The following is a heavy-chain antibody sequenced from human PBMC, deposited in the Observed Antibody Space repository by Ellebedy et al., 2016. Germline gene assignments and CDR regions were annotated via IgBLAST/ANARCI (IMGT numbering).Heavy chain of an antibody. J-gene: IGHJ3*02. D-gene: IGHD6-13*01. CDR2: ISTSSSYI. V-gene: IGHV3-21*01. CDR3: ARESIADVFDI. CDR1: GFTFSSYS. Sequence: GGSLRLSXAASGFTFSSYSMNWVRQAPGKGLEWVSSISTSSSYIYYADSVKGRFTIFRDNAKNSLYLQMNSLRAEDTAVYYCARESIADVFDIWGQGTMVTVSS.